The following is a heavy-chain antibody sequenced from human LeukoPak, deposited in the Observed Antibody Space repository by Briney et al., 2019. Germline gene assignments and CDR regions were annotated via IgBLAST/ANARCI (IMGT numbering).Heavy chain of an antibody. V-gene: IGHV3-21*01. J-gene: IGHJ4*02. CDR1: GFTFSSYS. D-gene: IGHD3-10*01. CDR3: ARDPRYYYGSGSWDFDY. CDR2: ISSSSYI. Sequence: GGSLRLSCAASGFTFSSYSMNWVRQAPGKGLEWVSSISSSSYIYYADLVKGRFTISRDNAKNSLYLQMNSLRAEDTAVYYCARDPRYYYGSGSWDFDYWGQGTLVTVSS.